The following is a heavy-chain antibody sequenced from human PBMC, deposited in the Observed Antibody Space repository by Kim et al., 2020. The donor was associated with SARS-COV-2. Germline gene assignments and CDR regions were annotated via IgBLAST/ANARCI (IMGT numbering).Heavy chain of an antibody. V-gene: IGHV3-33*01. Sequence: GGSLRLSCAASGFTFSSYGMHWVRQAPGKGLEWVAVIWYDGSNKYYADSVKGRFTISRDNSKNTLYLQMNSLRAEDTAVYYCARQYYYGSGSNGYYYYGMDVWGQGTTVTVSS. CDR2: IWYDGSNK. J-gene: IGHJ6*02. CDR1: GFTFSSYG. D-gene: IGHD3-10*01. CDR3: ARQYYYGSGSNGYYYYGMDV.